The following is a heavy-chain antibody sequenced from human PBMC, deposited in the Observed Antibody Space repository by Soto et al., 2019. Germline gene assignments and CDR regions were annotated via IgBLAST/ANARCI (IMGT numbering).Heavy chain of an antibody. Sequence: GGSLRLSCVASGFRFSDYYMSWIRQAPGKGPEWVAYLSGTTSDTNSADFVKGRFIISRDNAKSTVYLQMNSLRSEDSAVFYCAKGSQQLWPRGYFDNRGMGPLVTVSS. CDR3: AKGSQQLWPRGYFDN. D-gene: IGHD3-10*01. CDR2: LSGTTSDT. CDR1: GFRFSDYY. J-gene: IGHJ4*02. V-gene: IGHV3-11*03.